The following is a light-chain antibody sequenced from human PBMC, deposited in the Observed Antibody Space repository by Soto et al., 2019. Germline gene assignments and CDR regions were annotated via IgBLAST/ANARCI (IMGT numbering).Light chain of an antibody. Sequence: DVKMTQSPSTLSASVGDSVTITCRASQTISTWLAWYQQKPGAAPRLLIYDAATLESGVPSKFSGSASGTEFTLTISSLQPEDFATYYCQQLNSYPLTFGGGTKVDIK. J-gene: IGKJ4*01. CDR2: DAA. CDR3: QQLNSYPLT. CDR1: QTISTW. V-gene: IGKV1-5*01.